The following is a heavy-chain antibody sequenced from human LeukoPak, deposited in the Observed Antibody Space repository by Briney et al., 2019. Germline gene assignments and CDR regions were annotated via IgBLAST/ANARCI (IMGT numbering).Heavy chain of an antibody. CDR1: GGSISSYH. CDR2: IYYSGST. V-gene: IGHV4-59*01. CDR3: ARAYSKKGAFDI. Sequence: SETLSLTCTVAGGSISSYHWSWLRQPPGKGLEWIGYIYYSGSTNYNPSLKSRVTISVDTSKNQFSLKLSSVTAADTAVYYCARAYSKKGAFDIWGQGTMVTVSS. D-gene: IGHD4-11*01. J-gene: IGHJ3*02.